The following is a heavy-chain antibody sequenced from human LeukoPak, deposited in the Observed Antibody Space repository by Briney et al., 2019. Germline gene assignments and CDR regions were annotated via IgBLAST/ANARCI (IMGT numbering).Heavy chain of an antibody. J-gene: IGHJ4*02. CDR2: IYSSGST. CDR3: AKSGGYGLIDY. CDR1: GASVSESPYY. D-gene: IGHD1-26*01. Sequence: KSSETLSLTCTVSGASVSESPYYWDWIRQPPGKGLEWIGSIYSSGSTYYNASLQSRVTISIETSKNQISLRLNSVTAADTAIYYCAKSGGYGLIDYWGQGTLVTVSS. V-gene: IGHV4-39*01.